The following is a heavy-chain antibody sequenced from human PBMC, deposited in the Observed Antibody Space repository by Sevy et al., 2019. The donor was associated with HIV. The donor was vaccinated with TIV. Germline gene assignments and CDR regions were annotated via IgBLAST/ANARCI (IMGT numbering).Heavy chain of an antibody. V-gene: IGHV1-18*01. CDR2: IRTYNGEK. CDR1: GYTFIKHP. D-gene: IGHD3-22*01. Sequence: ASVKVSCKTSGYTFIKHPLSWVRQAPGQGLEWMGCIRTYNGEKKYAQKFQGRATMTTDTSTSTAYMELRSLRSDDTAVYYFARDSDGSGRYYLDYFDSWGQGTLVTVSS. CDR3: ARDSDGSGRYYLDYFDS. J-gene: IGHJ4*02.